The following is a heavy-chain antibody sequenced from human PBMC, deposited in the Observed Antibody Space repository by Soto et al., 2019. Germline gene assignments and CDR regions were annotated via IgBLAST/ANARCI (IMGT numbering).Heavy chain of an antibody. CDR2: ISDDGASI. D-gene: IGHD5-18*01. J-gene: IGHJ4*02. Sequence: SLRLSCEASGFSFSSFAMNWVRQATGRGLEWVSYISDDGASIYYADSLKGRFTISRDHAKNSLSLQMNNLRAEDTAVYYCARENSVQAWLHHFDHWGLGTLVTVSS. CDR3: ARENSVQAWLHHFDH. CDR1: GFSFSSFA. V-gene: IGHV3-48*03.